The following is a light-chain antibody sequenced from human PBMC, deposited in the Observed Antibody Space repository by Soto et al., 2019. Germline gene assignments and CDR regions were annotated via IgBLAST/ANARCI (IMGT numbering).Light chain of an antibody. Sequence: QSALTQPASVSGSPGQSITISCTGTSSDVGSYNLVSWYQQHPGKAPKLMIYEVSKRPSGVSNRFSGSKSGNTASLTISGLRAEDEADYYCCSYAGSSTSVFGTGTKLTVL. CDR1: SSDVGSYNL. CDR3: CSYAGSSTSV. V-gene: IGLV2-23*02. J-gene: IGLJ1*01. CDR2: EVS.